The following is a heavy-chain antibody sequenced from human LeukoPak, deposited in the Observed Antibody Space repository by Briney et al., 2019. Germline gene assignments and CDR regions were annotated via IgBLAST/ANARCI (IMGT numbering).Heavy chain of an antibody. Sequence: SETLSLTCTVSGGSISSYDWSWIRQPPGKGLEWIGYIYYSGSTNYNPSLKSRVTISVDTSKNQFSLNLSSVTAADTAVYYCARLRDLYSFFDYWGQGTLVTVSS. D-gene: IGHD5-18*01. CDR1: GGSISSYD. J-gene: IGHJ4*02. CDR3: ARLRDLYSFFDY. CDR2: IYYSGST. V-gene: IGHV4-59*08.